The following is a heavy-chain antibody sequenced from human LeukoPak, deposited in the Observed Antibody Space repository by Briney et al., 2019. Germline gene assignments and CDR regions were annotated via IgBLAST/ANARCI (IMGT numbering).Heavy chain of an antibody. Sequence: PAEYLKLSCAASGFTFSGSAMHWVRQAYGKGLEWVGRIYSKANRYAQTYAASVKGRFTISRDDSKNTAYLQMNSLKTEDTAVYYCTRRRDGYRDYYCGMDVWGQGTTVTVSS. CDR1: GFTFSGSA. CDR2: IYSKANRYAQ. V-gene: IGHV3-73*01. J-gene: IGHJ6*02. CDR3: TRRRDGYRDYYCGMDV. D-gene: IGHD5-24*01.